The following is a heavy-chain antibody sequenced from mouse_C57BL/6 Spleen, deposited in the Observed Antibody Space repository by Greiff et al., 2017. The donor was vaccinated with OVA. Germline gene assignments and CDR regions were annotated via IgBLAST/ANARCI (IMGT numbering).Heavy chain of an antibody. Sequence: VQRVESGAELVKPGASVKMSCKASGYTFTTYPIEWMKQNHGKSLEWIGNFHTYNDDTKYNEKFKGKATLTVEKSSSTVYLELSRLTSDDSAVYYCARRYGYDAWFAYWGQGTLVTVSA. CDR2: FHTYNDDT. V-gene: IGHV1-47*01. J-gene: IGHJ3*01. CDR1: GYTFTTYP. D-gene: IGHD2-2*01. CDR3: ARRYGYDAWFAY.